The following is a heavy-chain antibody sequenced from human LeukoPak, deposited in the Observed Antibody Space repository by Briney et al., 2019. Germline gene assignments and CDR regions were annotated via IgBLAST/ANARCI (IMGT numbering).Heavy chain of an antibody. CDR2: ISWDGGST. J-gene: IGHJ4*02. D-gene: IGHD3-10*01. CDR1: GFTFDDYA. CDR3: AKDREYYYGSGSYSGFDY. V-gene: IGHV3-43D*03. Sequence: GGSLRLSCAASGFTFDDYAMHWVRQAPGKGLEWVPLISWDGGSTYYADSVKGRFTISRDNSKNSLYLQMNSLRAEDTALYYCAKDREYYYGSGSYSGFDYWGQGTLVTVSS.